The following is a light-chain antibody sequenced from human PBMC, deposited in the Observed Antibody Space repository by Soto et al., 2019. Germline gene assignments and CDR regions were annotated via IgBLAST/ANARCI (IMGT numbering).Light chain of an antibody. V-gene: IGLV2-11*01. Sequence: QSALTQPRSVSGSPGQSVTISCTGTTSDVGGYNYVSWYQQQPGKVPTLMIYDVTKRPSGVPDRFSGSKSGNTASLTISGLRPDDEADYYGCSYAGSYTFDVFGTGTKVTVL. J-gene: IGLJ1*01. CDR1: TSDVGGYNY. CDR2: DVT. CDR3: CSYAGSYTFDV.